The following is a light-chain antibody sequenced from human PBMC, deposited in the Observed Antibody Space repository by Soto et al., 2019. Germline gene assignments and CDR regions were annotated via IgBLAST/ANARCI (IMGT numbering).Light chain of an antibody. V-gene: IGKV3-15*01. CDR3: RQGHNWPLT. J-gene: IGKJ2*01. Sequence: EIVMTQFPATLSVSPGERATLSCRASQSISTELAWYQQKPGQPPRLLIYSASTRATGVPARFTDSGSGAEFTLTISGLQSEDFAVYYCRQGHNWPLTFCQGTRLEI. CDR1: QSISTE. CDR2: SAS.